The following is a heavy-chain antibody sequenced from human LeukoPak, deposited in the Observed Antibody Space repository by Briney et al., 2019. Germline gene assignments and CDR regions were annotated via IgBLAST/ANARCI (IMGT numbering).Heavy chain of an antibody. J-gene: IGHJ3*02. CDR2: IYYSGST. D-gene: IGHD3-16*01. Sequence: SETLSLTCTVSGGSISSYYWSWIRQPPGKGLEWIGSIYYSGSTYYNPSLKSRVIISVDTSKNQFSLKLSSVTAADTAVYYCARQIGGGDAFDIWGQGTMVTVSS. CDR3: ARQIGGGDAFDI. V-gene: IGHV4-59*05. CDR1: GGSISSYY.